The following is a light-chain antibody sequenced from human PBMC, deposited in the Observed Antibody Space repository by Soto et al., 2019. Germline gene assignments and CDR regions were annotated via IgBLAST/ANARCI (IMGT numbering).Light chain of an antibody. CDR3: QQYDNWPRT. Sequence: DIQMTQSPSSLSASVGDRVTITCRASQDINNYLAWYQQKPGKVPKLLIYGASTLHSGVPSRFSGSGSGTEFTLTITSLQSEDFAVYYCQQYDNWPRTFGQGDQGGYQ. CDR1: QDINNY. CDR2: GAS. V-gene: IGKV1-27*01. J-gene: IGKJ1*01.